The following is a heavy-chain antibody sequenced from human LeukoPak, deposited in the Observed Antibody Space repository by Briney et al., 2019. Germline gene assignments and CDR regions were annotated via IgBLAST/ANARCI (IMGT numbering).Heavy chain of an antibody. CDR2: ISSSGSTK. CDR1: GFTFSDYY. V-gene: IGHV3-11*04. CDR3: ARADCSSTSCCEFDY. J-gene: IGHJ4*02. D-gene: IGHD2-2*01. Sequence: GGSLRLSCAASGFTFSDYYMSWIRQAPGKGLEWVSYISSSGSTKYYADSVKGRFTISRDNAKNSLYLQMNSLRAEDTAVYYCARADCSSTSCCEFDYWGQGALVTVSS.